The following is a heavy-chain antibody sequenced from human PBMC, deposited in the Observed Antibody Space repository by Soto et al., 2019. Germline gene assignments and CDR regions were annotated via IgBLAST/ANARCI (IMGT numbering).Heavy chain of an antibody. CDR3: ARKAVPDF. V-gene: IGHV3-30-3*01. Sequence: TGGSLRLSXAASGFSFSKYAMHWVRQAPGKGLEWVAVITYDATNEYYADSVKGRFTISRDNSNNTLSLHMSSLRLADTAVYYCARKAVPDFWGQGTLVTVSS. CDR2: ITYDATNE. D-gene: IGHD6-19*01. CDR1: GFSFSKYA. J-gene: IGHJ4*02.